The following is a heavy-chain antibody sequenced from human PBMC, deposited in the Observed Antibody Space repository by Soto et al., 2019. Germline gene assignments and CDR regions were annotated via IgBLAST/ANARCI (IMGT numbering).Heavy chain of an antibody. J-gene: IGHJ4*02. D-gene: IGHD6-13*01. V-gene: IGHV3-7*01. CDR2: IKQDGREN. Sequence: GGSLRLSCAASGFTFTSYWMSWVRLPPGKGLEWVATIKQDGRENYYVDSVMGRFTISRDNARNSLYLEMNSLRVEDTAVYYCASWGTPGVSAAADDWGLGTLVTVSS. CDR3: ASWGTPGVSAAADD. CDR1: GFTFTSYW.